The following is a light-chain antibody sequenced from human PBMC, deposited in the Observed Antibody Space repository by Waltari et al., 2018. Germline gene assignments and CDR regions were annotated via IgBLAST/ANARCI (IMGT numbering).Light chain of an antibody. CDR3: QQHQNLPWT. CDR1: QDIRNY. Sequence: DIQMTQSPSSLSASAGDTVTITCQASQDIRNYLNLYQQKPGEAPKLLIYAAFNLETGVPSRFSGSGSGTDFTFTISSLQPEDIATYYCQQHQNLPWTFGQGTKVEIK. CDR2: AAF. V-gene: IGKV1-33*01. J-gene: IGKJ1*01.